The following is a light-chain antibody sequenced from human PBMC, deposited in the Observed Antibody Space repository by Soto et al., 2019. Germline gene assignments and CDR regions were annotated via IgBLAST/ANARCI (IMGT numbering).Light chain of an antibody. V-gene: IGKV1-5*01. Sequence: DIQMTQSPSTLSASVGDRVSITCRASQSISSWLAWYQQKPGKAPKLLIYDASSLESGVPSRFSGSGSGTEFTLTISRLEPEDFAVYYCHQYGRSPRTFGQGTKVDIK. CDR3: HQYGRSPRT. CDR2: DAS. J-gene: IGKJ1*01. CDR1: QSISSW.